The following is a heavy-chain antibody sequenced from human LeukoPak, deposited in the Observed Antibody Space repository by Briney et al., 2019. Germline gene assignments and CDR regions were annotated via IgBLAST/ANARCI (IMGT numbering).Heavy chain of an antibody. V-gene: IGHV5-51*01. CDR2: IYPGDSDT. CDR3: ARHRSAYNWNDGNAFDI. CDR1: GYSFTSHW. D-gene: IGHD1-1*01. Sequence: GESLKISCKGSGYSFTSHWMGWVRQMPGKGLEWMGIIYPGDSDTRYSPSFQGQVTISADKSISTAYLQWSSLKASDTAMYYCARHRSAYNWNDGNAFDIWGQGTMVTVSS. J-gene: IGHJ3*02.